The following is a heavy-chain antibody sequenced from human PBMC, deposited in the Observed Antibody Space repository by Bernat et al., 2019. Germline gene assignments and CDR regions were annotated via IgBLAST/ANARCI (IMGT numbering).Heavy chain of an antibody. V-gene: IGHV3-30*18. CDR2: ISYDGSNK. CDR3: AKSYSGDYQHQYYGMDV. Sequence: QVQLMESGGGVVQPGRSLRLSCAASGFTFSSYGMHWVRQAPGKGLEWVAVISYDGSNKYYADSVKGRFTISRDNSKNTLYLQMNSLRAEDTAVYYCAKSYSGDYQHQYYGMDVWGQGTTVTVSS. CDR1: GFTFSSYG. J-gene: IGHJ6*02. D-gene: IGHD4-17*01.